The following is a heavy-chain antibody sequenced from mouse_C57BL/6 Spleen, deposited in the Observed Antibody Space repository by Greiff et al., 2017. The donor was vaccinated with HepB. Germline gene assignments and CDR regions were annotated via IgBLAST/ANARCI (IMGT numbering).Heavy chain of an antibody. J-gene: IGHJ4*01. Sequence: EVKLVESEGGLVQPGRSMKLSCTASGFTFSDYYMAWVRQVPEKGLEWVANINYDGSSTYYLDSLKSRFIISRDNAKNILYLQMSSLKSEDTATYYCARDKGYYGSSYGYAMDYWGQGTSVTVSS. CDR1: GFTFSDYY. CDR3: ARDKGYYGSSYGYAMDY. V-gene: IGHV5-16*01. D-gene: IGHD1-1*01. CDR2: INYDGSST.